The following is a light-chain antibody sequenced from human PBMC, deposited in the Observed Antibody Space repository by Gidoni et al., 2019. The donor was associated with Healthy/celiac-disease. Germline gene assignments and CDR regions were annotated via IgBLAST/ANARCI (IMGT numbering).Light chain of an antibody. V-gene: IGKV1-33*01. CDR3: QQYDNLPLTWT. Sequence: DIQMTQSTSSLSASVGDRVTITCQASQDISNYLNWYQQKPGKAPKLLIYDASNLETGVPSRFSGSGSGTDFTFTISSLQPEDIATYYCQQYDNLPLTWTFGQGTKVEIK. J-gene: IGKJ1*01. CDR2: DAS. CDR1: QDISNY.